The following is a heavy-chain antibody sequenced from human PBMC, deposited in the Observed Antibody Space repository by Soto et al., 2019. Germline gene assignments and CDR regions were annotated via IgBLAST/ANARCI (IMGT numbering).Heavy chain of an antibody. Sequence: QITLKESGPTVVKPTETLTLTCTFSGFSLTTSGVGVGWVRQSPGKAPEWLALIYWDDDKRYSTSLNSRLIITKDTSKNQVVLKMANVDPADTATYYCAHRVLRTVFGLVTTNAIYFDFWGPGTPVVVSS. D-gene: IGHD3-3*01. J-gene: IGHJ4*02. V-gene: IGHV2-5*02. CDR2: IYWDDDK. CDR1: GFSLTTSGVG. CDR3: AHRVLRTVFGLVTTNAIYFDF.